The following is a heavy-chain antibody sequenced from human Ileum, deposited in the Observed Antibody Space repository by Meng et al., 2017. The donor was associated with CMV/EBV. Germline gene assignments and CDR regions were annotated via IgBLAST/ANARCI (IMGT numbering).Heavy chain of an antibody. J-gene: IGHJ3*02. CDR3: TTDYCSGNSCYYDAFDI. CDR2: IKSKTDGEKT. CDR1: GFTFSNAF. D-gene: IGHD2-15*01. V-gene: IGHV3-15*01. Sequence: GESLKISCAASGFTFSNAFMTWVRQAPGKGLDGVGRIKSKTDGEKTDYAAPVKGRFTISRDDSEDTLDMQMNSLKTEDTAVYYCTTDYCSGNSCYYDAFDIWGQGTRVTVSS.